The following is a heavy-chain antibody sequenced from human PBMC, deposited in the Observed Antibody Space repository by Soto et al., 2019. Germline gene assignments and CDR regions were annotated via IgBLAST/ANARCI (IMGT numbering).Heavy chain of an antibody. CDR3: ARHPTTVTTLLPPDV. J-gene: IGHJ6*04. CDR2: ISSSSSYI. Sequence: GGSLRLSCAASGFTFSSYSMNWVRQAPGKGLEWVSSISSSSSYIYYADSVKGRFTISRDNAKNSLYLQMNSLRAEDTAVYYCARHPTTVTTLLPPDVWGKGTTVTVSS. V-gene: IGHV3-21*01. D-gene: IGHD4-4*01. CDR1: GFTFSSYS.